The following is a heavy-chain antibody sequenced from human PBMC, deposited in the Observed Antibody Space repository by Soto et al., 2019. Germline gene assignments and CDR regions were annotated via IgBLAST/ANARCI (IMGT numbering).Heavy chain of an antibody. CDR2: ISGSGGST. V-gene: IGHV3-23*01. CDR3: AKSVPRYDILTGYYPRDYYYGMDV. D-gene: IGHD3-9*01. Sequence: GGSLRLSCAASGFTFSSYAMSWVRQAPGKGLEWVSAISGSGGSTYYADSVKGRFTISRDNSKNTLYLQMNSLRAEDTAVYYCAKSVPRYDILTGYYPRDYYYGMDVWGQGTTVTVSS. CDR1: GFTFSSYA. J-gene: IGHJ6*02.